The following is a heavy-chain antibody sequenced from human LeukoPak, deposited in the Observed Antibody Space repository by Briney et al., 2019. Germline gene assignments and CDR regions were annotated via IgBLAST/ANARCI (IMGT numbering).Heavy chain of an antibody. Sequence: PGGSLRPSCAASAFNFSSYTMSWVRQAPGKGLEWVSTISGSGNSIYYVDSVKGRFTISRDNSKNMLNLQMNSLRAEDTAVYYCAKGKNPASLWFGELSIPAFDYWGQGTQVTVSS. CDR2: ISGSGNSI. D-gene: IGHD3-10*01. V-gene: IGHV3-23*01. J-gene: IGHJ4*02. CDR1: AFNFSSYT. CDR3: AKGKNPASLWFGELSIPAFDY.